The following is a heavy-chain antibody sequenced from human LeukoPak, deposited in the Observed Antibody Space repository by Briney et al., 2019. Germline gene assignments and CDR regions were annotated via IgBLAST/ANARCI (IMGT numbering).Heavy chain of an antibody. V-gene: IGHV3-7*01. CDR1: GFTFSSYW. Sequence: PGGSLRLSCAASGFTFSSYWMSWVRQAPGKGLEWVANIKQDGSEKYYVDSVKGRFTISRDNAKNSLYLQMNSLRAEDTAVYYCARDFWAVTTYFDYWGQGTLVTVSS. CDR3: ARDFWAVTTYFDY. J-gene: IGHJ4*02. D-gene: IGHD4-17*01. CDR2: IKQDGSEK.